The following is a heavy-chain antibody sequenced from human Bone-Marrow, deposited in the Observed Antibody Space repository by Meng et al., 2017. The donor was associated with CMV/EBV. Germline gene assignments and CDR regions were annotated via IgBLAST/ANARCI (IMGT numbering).Heavy chain of an antibody. J-gene: IGHJ4*02. D-gene: IGHD3-16*01. V-gene: IGHV1-2*02. Sequence: ASVKVSCKASGYTFTGYYMHWVRQAPGQGLEWMGWINPNSGGTNYAQKFQGRVTMTRDTSISTAYMELSRLRSDDTAVYYCARDQLAVGVFSNWGQGTLATVSS. CDR1: GYTFTGYY. CDR3: ARDQLAVGVFSN. CDR2: INPNSGGT.